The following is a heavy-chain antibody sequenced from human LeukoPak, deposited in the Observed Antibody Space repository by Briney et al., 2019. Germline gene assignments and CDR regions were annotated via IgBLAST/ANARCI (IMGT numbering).Heavy chain of an antibody. Sequence: GASVTVSYKLSGYTLTELPIHWVRQAPGKGLEWMGGFDPDDGETVYAQMFQGRVTMTEDTSSDTASMELSSLRSEDTAVYYCATGTSGSYYVGIVRPIDYWGQGTLVTVSS. D-gene: IGHD1-26*01. CDR3: ATGTSGSYYVGIVRPIDY. V-gene: IGHV1-24*01. CDR2: FDPDDGET. CDR1: GYTLTELP. J-gene: IGHJ4*02.